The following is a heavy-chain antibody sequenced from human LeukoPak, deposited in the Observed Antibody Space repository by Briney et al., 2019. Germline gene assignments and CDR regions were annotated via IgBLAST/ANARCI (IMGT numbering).Heavy chain of an antibody. CDR3: AREGGLIIPFDY. J-gene: IGHJ4*02. D-gene: IGHD3-3*01. CDR1: GFTFSSYG. V-gene: IGHV3-21*01. Sequence: GRSLRLSCAASGFTFSSYGMHWVRQAPGKGLEWVSSISSTSDYIYYADSVEGRFTISRDNAKNSLFLQMNSLRAEDTAVYYCAREGGLIIPFDYWGPGTLVTVSS. CDR2: ISSTSDYI.